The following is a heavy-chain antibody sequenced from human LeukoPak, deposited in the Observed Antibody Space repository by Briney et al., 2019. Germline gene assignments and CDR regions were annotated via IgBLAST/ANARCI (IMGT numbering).Heavy chain of an antibody. D-gene: IGHD2-2*01. CDR1: GFTFSSYS. J-gene: IGHJ4*02. V-gene: IGHV3-21*01. CDR2: ISSSSSYI. CDR3: ARPTCTSCYVGYDY. Sequence: AGGSLRLSCAASGFTFSSYSMNWVRQAPGKGPEWVSPISSSSSYIYYADSVKGRFTISRDNAKNSLYLQMNSLRAEDTAVYYCARPTCTSCYVGYDYWGQGTLVTVSS.